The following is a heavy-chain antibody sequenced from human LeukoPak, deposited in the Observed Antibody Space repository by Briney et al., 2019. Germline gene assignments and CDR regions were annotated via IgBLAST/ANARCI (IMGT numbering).Heavy chain of an antibody. CDR2: IYTSGST. D-gene: IGHD2-2*01. Sequence: SETLSLTCTVSGDSISSYYWSWIRQPAGKGLEWIGRIYTSGSTNYNPSLKSRVTMSVDTSKNQFSLKLSSVTAADTAVYYCAGTRYCSSASCQTTAPWGQGTLVTVSS. V-gene: IGHV4-4*07. CDR1: GDSISSYY. CDR3: AGTRYCSSASCQTTAP. J-gene: IGHJ5*02.